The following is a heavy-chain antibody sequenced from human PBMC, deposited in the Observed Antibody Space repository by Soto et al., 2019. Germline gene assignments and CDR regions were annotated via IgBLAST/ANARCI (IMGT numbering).Heavy chain of an antibody. D-gene: IGHD1-1*01. J-gene: IGHJ3*02. CDR1: GGFVSSGSYS. Sequence: QVQLQQWGAGLLKPSETLSLTCAVYGGFVSSGSYSRSWIRQPPGKGLEGIGEMSHSGGTHFNQSLKSRVTVSVDASKNQFSLKMSSVTAADTAMYYCARVERGTVTTVVDAFDIWGPGTMVTVSS. CDR3: ARVERGTVTTVVDAFDI. V-gene: IGHV4-34*01. CDR2: MSHSGGT.